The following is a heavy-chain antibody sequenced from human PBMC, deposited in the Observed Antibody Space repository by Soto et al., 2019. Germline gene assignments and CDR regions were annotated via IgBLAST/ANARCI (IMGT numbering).Heavy chain of an antibody. CDR3: AREPIQGAAAGHYYFDY. CDR1: GGTFSSYA. V-gene: IGHV1-69*06. D-gene: IGHD6-13*01. J-gene: IGHJ4*02. Sequence: QVQLVQSGAEVKKPGSSVKVSCKASGGTFSSYAISWVRQAPGQGLEWMGGIIPIFGTANYAQKFQGRVTITADKSASTAYMELSSLRSEETSVYYCAREPIQGAAAGHYYFDYWGQGTLVTVSS. CDR2: IIPIFGTA.